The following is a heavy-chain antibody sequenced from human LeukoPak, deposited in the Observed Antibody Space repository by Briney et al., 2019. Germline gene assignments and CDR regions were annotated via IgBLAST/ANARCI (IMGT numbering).Heavy chain of an antibody. CDR1: GYTFTGYY. J-gene: IGHJ4*02. D-gene: IGHD5-12*01. Sequence: ASVKVSCKASGYTFTGYYMHWVRQAPGQGLEWMGWINPNSGGTNYAQKFQGRVTMTRDTFISTAYMELSRLRSDDTAVYYCARAQGEWLRVAFDYWGQGTLVTVSS. CDR3: ARAQGEWLRVAFDY. V-gene: IGHV1-2*02. CDR2: INPNSGGT.